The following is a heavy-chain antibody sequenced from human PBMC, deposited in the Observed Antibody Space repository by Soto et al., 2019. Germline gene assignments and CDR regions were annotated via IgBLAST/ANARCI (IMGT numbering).Heavy chain of an antibody. J-gene: IGHJ6*02. Sequence: QITLKESGPTLVKPTQTLTLTCTFSGFSLRTSGVGVGWIRQPPGKTLEWLALIYWDNDKRYSPSLKSRLTIPKDTSENQLVPTMTNMDPVDTAKYYCAQSRCGGDCLQSYPSHYYYGVDVWGQGTTVTVSS. CDR1: GFSLRTSGVG. D-gene: IGHD2-21*02. V-gene: IGHV2-5*02. CDR2: IYWDNDK. CDR3: AQSRCGGDCLQSYPSHYYYGVDV.